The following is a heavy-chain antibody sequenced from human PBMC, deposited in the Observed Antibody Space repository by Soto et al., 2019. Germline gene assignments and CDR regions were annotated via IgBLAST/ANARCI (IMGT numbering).Heavy chain of an antibody. Sequence: ASVKVSCKASGYTFTRYGISWVRQAPGQGLEWMGWISAYNGNTNYAQKLQGRVTMTTDTSTSTAYMELRSLRSDDTAVYYCARLAWNAPNYYYYYYMDVWGKGTTVTVSS. D-gene: IGHD1-1*01. J-gene: IGHJ6*03. CDR2: ISAYNGNT. V-gene: IGHV1-18*01. CDR3: ARLAWNAPNYYYYYYMDV. CDR1: GYTFTRYG.